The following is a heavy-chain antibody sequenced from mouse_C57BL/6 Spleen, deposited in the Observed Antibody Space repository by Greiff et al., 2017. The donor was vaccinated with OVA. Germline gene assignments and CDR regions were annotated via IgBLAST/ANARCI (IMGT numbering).Heavy chain of an antibody. D-gene: IGHD1-1*01. CDR1: GYAFSSYW. Sequence: VQGVESGAELVKPGASVKISCKASGYAFSSYWMNWVKQRPGKGLEWIGQIYPGDGDTNYNGKFKGKATLTADKSSSTAYMQLSSLTSEDSAVYFCARGGITTVEGAYWGQGTLVTVSA. V-gene: IGHV1-80*01. J-gene: IGHJ3*01. CDR3: ARGGITTVEGAY. CDR2: IYPGDGDT.